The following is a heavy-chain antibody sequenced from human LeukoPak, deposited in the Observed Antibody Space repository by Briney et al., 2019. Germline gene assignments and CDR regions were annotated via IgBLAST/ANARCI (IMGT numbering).Heavy chain of an antibody. Sequence: SETLSLTCIVSGYSISSGYYWGWIRQPPGKGLELIGNLYHSGSTYYNPSLRSRATISGDTSKNQFSLSLSSVTAADTAVYYCARECSSTTCYTRSFDPWGQGTLVTVSS. J-gene: IGHJ5*02. D-gene: IGHD2-2*02. CDR2: LYHSGST. CDR1: GYSISSGYY. CDR3: ARECSSTTCYTRSFDP. V-gene: IGHV4-38-2*02.